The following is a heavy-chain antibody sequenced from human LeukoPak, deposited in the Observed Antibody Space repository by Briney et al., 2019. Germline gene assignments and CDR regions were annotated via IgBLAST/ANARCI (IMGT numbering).Heavy chain of an antibody. D-gene: IGHD7-27*01. J-gene: IGHJ4*02. CDR2: ISGSSTYI. V-gene: IGHV3-21*01. Sequence: GGSLRLSCVASGFTFSRYSMNWVRQAPGKGLDWVSYISGSSTYIYYVDSLKGRFTISRDNAKNSLYLQMNSLGVEYTAVYYCASTTGELDYWGQGTLVNVSS. CDR3: ASTTGELDY. CDR1: GFTFSRYS.